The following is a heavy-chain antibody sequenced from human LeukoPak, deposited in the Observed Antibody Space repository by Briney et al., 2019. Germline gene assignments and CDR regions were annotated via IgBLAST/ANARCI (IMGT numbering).Heavy chain of an antibody. J-gene: IGHJ4*02. CDR2: INEDGSEN. V-gene: IGHV3-7*01. CDR3: AREPRIQLWSGTPSYYFDY. Sequence: PGGSLRLSCAASGFTFSSYWMSWVRQAPGKGLEWVANINEDGSENYYVDSVKGRFTISRDNAKNSLFLQMNSLSTEDTAVYFCAREPRIQLWSGTPSYYFDYWGQGTLVTVSS. CDR1: GFTFSSYW. D-gene: IGHD5-18*01.